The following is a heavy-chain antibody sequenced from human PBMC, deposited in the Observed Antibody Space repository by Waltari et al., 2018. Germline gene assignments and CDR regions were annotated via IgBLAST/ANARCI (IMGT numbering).Heavy chain of an antibody. CDR2: IRYDGSNK. CDR3: AKESAELGIRGSFDY. CDR1: GFTFSSYG. J-gene: IGHJ4*02. D-gene: IGHD7-27*01. V-gene: IGHV3-30*02. Sequence: QVQLVESGGGVVQPGGSLRLSCAASGFTFSSYGMHWVRQAPGKGLEWVAFIRYDGSNKYYADAVKGRFTISRDNSKNTLYLQMNSLRAEDTAVYYCAKESAELGIRGSFDYWGQGTLVTVSS.